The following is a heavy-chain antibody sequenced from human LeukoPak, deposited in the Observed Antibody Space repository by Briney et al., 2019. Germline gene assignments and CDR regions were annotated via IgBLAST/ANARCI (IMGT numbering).Heavy chain of an antibody. Sequence: GGSLRLSCAASGFTVSSNYMSWVRQAPGKGLEWVSVIYSGGSTYYADSVKGRFTISRDNSKNTLYLQMNSLRAEDTAVYYCANRLSSGLSTGPFDYWGQGTLVTVSS. D-gene: IGHD6-19*01. CDR3: ANRLSSGLSTGPFDY. V-gene: IGHV3-53*01. CDR1: GFTVSSNY. J-gene: IGHJ4*02. CDR2: IYSGGST.